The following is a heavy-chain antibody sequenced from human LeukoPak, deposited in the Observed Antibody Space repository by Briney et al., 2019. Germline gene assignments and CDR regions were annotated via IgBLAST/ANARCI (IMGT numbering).Heavy chain of an antibody. J-gene: IGHJ4*02. CDR2: IRDSGDVT. Sequence: GGSLRLSCAASGFTFRSYAMTWVRQAPAKGLQWVSTIRDSGDVTYYADSVRGRFTISRDNSKNTLYLQMNGLRAEDTAVYYCVKDRPRYSSSWSPLDGSGQASLLTVSS. CDR3: VKDRPRYSSSWSPLDG. CDR1: GFTFRSYA. V-gene: IGHV3-23*01. D-gene: IGHD6-13*01.